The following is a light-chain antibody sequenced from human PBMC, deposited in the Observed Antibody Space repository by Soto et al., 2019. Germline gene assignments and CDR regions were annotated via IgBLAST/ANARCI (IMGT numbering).Light chain of an antibody. CDR3: LQDYNFPWT. V-gene: IGKV1-6*01. J-gene: IGKJ1*01. CDR1: QSIRYW. Sequence: QMTQPPSTLSASVGYRATMTCRASQSIRYWLAWFQQKAGKAPKLLIYAASTLQTGVPSRFSGSGSGTDFTLTISSLQPEDFATYYCLQDYNFPWTFGQGTKVDIK. CDR2: AAS.